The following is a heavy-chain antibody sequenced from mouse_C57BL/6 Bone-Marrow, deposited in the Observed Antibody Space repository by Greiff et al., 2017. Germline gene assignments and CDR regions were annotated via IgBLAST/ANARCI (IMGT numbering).Heavy chain of an antibody. CDR1: GYTFTDYY. D-gene: IGHD3-2*02. CDR3: ARELDSSGYGFAY. J-gene: IGHJ3*01. V-gene: IGHV1-26*01. CDR2: INPDNGGT. Sequence: EVQLQQSGPELVKPGASVKISCKATGYTFTDYYMNWVKQSHGKSLEWIGDINPDNGGTSYNQKFKGKATLTVDKSSSTTYMELRNLTSEDSAVYYCARELDSSGYGFAYWGQGTLVTVSA.